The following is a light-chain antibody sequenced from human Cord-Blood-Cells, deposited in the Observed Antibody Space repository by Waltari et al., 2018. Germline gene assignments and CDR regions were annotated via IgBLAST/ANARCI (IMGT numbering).Light chain of an antibody. Sequence: DIQMTQSPSTVSASVGDRVTITCRASQSISSWLAWYQQKPGKAPKLLIYKASSLESGVPSMFSGSRSGTEFTLTIISLQPDDFATYYCQQYNSYSGTFDQRTNVEIK. CDR3: QQYNSYSGT. CDR2: KAS. J-gene: IGKJ1*01. V-gene: IGKV1-5*03. CDR1: QSISSW.